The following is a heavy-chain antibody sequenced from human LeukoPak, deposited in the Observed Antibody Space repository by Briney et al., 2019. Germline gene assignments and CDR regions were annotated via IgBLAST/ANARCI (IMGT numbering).Heavy chain of an antibody. CDR3: ARRGLYYDSSSFFGY. CDR2: ISSSSSSTI. J-gene: IGHJ4*02. V-gene: IGHV3-48*01. CDR1: GFTFSNFN. Sequence: GGSLRLSCAAPGFTFSNFNMNWVRQAPGKGLEWVSYISSSSSSTIYYADSVKGRFTISRDNAKNSLYLQMNSLRAEDTAVYYCARRGLYYDSSSFFGYWGQGTLVTVSS. D-gene: IGHD3-22*01.